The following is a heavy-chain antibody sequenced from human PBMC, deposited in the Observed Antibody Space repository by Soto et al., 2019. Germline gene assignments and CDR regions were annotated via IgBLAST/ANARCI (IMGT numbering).Heavy chain of an antibody. CDR3: TRAPVSGSYCFDF. D-gene: IGHD1-26*01. V-gene: IGHV4-59*11. CDR1: GVSITHHY. Sequence: SETLSLTCTVSGVSITHHYWGWIRQPPGKGLEWIGHIYYSVTGTYNPALESRVTMSVDTSKNQVSLRMTSATAADTAVYYCTRAPVSGSYCFDFRGQGTLVTVSS. CDR2: IYYSVTG. J-gene: IGHJ4*02.